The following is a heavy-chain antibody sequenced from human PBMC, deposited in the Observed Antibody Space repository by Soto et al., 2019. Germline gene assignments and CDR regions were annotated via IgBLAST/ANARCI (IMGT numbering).Heavy chain of an antibody. CDR1: GFTFSSYE. CDR3: ARVPMIVVVITTDDAFDI. CDR2: ISSSGSTI. D-gene: IGHD3-22*01. Sequence: GGSLRLSCAASGFTFSSYEMNWVRQAPGKGLEWVSYISSSGSTIYYADSVKGRFTISRDNAKNSLYLQMNSLRAEDTAVYYCARVPMIVVVITTDDAFDIWGQGTMVTV. J-gene: IGHJ3*02. V-gene: IGHV3-48*03.